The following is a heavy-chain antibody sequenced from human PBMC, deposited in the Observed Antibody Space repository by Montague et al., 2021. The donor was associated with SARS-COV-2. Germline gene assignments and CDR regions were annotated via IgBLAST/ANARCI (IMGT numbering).Heavy chain of an antibody. V-gene: IGHV4-39*01. Sequence: SETLSLTCTVSGGSITTSSAFHWAWVRQPPGKGLEWIGNLHYTGTTYXXXXLXSRVTISVDTSREQFSLRLSSVTAADTAVYHCARLPTGYPNWFDPWGQGTLVTVSS. D-gene: IGHD3-9*01. CDR1: GGSITTSSAFH. J-gene: IGHJ5*02. CDR2: LHYTGTT. CDR3: ARLPTGYPNWFDP.